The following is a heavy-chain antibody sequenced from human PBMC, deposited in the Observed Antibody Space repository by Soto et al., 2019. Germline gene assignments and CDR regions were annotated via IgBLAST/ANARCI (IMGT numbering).Heavy chain of an antibody. Sequence: GGSLRLSCAASGFTFSSYAMSWVRQAPGKGLEWVSAISGSGGSTYYADSVKGRFTISRDNSKNTLYLQVNSLRAEDTAVYYCAKGYRESYHSYYYYGMDVSGQGTTVTVSS. J-gene: IGHJ6*02. D-gene: IGHD1-26*01. V-gene: IGHV3-23*01. CDR2: ISGSGGST. CDR1: GFTFSSYA. CDR3: AKGYRESYHSYYYYGMDV.